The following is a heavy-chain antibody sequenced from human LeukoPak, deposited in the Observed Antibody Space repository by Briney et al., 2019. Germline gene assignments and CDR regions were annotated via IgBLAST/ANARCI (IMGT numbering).Heavy chain of an antibody. J-gene: IGHJ6*04. V-gene: IGHV3-48*03. D-gene: IGHD2-2*02. Sequence: GGSLRLSCAASGFTFSSYEMNWVSQAPGKGLEWVSYISSSGSTIYYADSVKGRFTISRDNAKNSLYLQMNSLRAEDTAVYYCARSPLRRGYCSSTSCNNYYYYGMDVWGKGTTVTVSS. CDR1: GFTFSSYE. CDR3: ARSPLRRGYCSSTSCNNYYYYGMDV. CDR2: ISSSGSTI.